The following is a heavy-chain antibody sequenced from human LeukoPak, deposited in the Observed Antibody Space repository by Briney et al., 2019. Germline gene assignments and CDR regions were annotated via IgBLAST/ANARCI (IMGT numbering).Heavy chain of an antibody. CDR2: ISWNSGSI. J-gene: IGHJ4*02. V-gene: IGHV3-9*01. CDR1: GFTFDDYA. CDR3: AKDISYDILTGFSY. D-gene: IGHD3-9*01. Sequence: GRSLRLSCAASGFTFDDYAMHWVRQAPGKGLEWVSGISWNSGSIGYADSVKGRFTISRDSAKNSLYLQMNSLRAEDTALYYCAKDISYDILTGFSYWGQGTLVTVSS.